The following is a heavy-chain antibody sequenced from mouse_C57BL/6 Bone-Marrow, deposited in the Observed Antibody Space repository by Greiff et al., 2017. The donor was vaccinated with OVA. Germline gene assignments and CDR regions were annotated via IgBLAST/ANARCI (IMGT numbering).Heavy chain of an antibody. Sequence: EVHLVESGGGLVKPGGSLKLSCAASGFTFSSYAMSWVRQTPEKRLEWVATISDGGSYTYYPDNVKGRFTISRDNAKNTLYLQMSHLKSEDTAMYYCARDRRGLLDPRAMDYWGQGTSVTVSS. D-gene: IGHD3-1*01. CDR3: ARDRRGLLDPRAMDY. J-gene: IGHJ4*01. CDR2: ISDGGSYT. V-gene: IGHV5-4*01. CDR1: GFTFSSYA.